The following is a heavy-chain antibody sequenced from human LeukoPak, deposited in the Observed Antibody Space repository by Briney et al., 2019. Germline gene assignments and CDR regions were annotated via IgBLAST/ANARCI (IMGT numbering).Heavy chain of an antibody. CDR2: IDTSGST. CDR1: GGSISGGSYY. CDR3: ARDEAVAEFDY. V-gene: IGHV4-61*02. J-gene: IGHJ4*02. D-gene: IGHD6-19*01. Sequence: SETLSLTCTVSGGSISGGSYYWSWIRQPAGKGLEWIGRIDTSGSTNYNPSLKSRVTISVATSKNQFSLKLSSATAADTAVYYCARDEAVAEFDYWGQGTLVTVSS.